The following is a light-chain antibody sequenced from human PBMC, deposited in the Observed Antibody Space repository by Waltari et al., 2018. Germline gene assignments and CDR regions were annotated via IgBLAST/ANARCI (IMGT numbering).Light chain of an antibody. V-gene: IGKV1-39*01. CDR3: QQSYSPPFT. CDR1: RGMDSY. Sequence: DIQMTQSPSSLSTSVGDRVTIPCRAIRGMDSYLNWYQERPGRAPKLLISDASTLQRDVPTRFSGGGIGNDFTLTINDLQPEDFATYFCQQSYSPPFTFGQGTRLEI. J-gene: IGKJ5*01. CDR2: DAS.